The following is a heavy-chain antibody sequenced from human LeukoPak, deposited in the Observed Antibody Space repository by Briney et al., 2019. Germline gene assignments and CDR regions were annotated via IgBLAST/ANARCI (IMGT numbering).Heavy chain of an antibody. CDR2: IIPIFGTA. D-gene: IGHD1-14*01. CDR3: AREGRDPESDYYYGMDV. V-gene: IGHV1-69*01. Sequence: SVKVSCKASGGTFSSYAISWVRQAPGQGLEWMRGIIPIFGTANYAQKFQGRVTITADESTSTAYMELSSLRSEDTAVYYCAREGRDPESDYYYGMDVWGQGTTVTVSS. J-gene: IGHJ6*02. CDR1: GGTFSSYA.